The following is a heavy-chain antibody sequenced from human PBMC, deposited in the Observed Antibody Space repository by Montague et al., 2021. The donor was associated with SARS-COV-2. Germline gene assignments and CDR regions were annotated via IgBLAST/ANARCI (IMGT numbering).Heavy chain of an antibody. J-gene: IGHJ4*02. CDR1: GGSISSSSYY. CDR3: ARVCRRRLEFVSYFDY. CDR2: IYYSGST. V-gene: IGHV4-61*05. Sequence: SETLSLTCTVSGGSISSSSYYWGWIRQPPGKGLEWIGYIYYSGSTNYNPSLKSRVTISVDTSKNQFSLKLSSVTATDTAVYYCARVCRRRLEFVSYFDYWGQGTLVTVSS. D-gene: IGHD1-1*01.